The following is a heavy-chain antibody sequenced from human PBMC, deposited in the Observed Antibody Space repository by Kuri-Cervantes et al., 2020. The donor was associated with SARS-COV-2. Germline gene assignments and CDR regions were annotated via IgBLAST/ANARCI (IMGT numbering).Heavy chain of an antibody. D-gene: IGHD3-10*01. Sequence: SETLSPTCTVSGGSISSGGYYWSWIRQHPGKGLEWIGYIYYSGSTYYNPSLKSRVTISVDTSKNQFSLKLSSVTAADTAVYYCARIDTMVRGVIFDYWGQGTLVTVSS. CDR1: GGSISSGGYY. J-gene: IGHJ4*02. CDR2: IYYSGST. CDR3: ARIDTMVRGVIFDY. V-gene: IGHV4-31*03.